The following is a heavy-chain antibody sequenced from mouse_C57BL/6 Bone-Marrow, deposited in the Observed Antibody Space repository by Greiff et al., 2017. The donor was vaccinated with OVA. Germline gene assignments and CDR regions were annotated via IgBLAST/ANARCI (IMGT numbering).Heavy chain of an antibody. V-gene: IGHV1-72*01. Sequence: VQLQESGAELVKPGASVKLSCKASGYTFTSYWMHWVKQRPGRGLEWIGRIDPNSGGTKYNEKFKSKATLTVDKPSSTAYMQLSSLTSEDSAVYYCARSEGLRRENWFAYWGQGTLVTVSA. CDR2: IDPNSGGT. CDR3: ARSEGLRRENWFAY. CDR1: GYTFTSYW. D-gene: IGHD2-4*01. J-gene: IGHJ3*01.